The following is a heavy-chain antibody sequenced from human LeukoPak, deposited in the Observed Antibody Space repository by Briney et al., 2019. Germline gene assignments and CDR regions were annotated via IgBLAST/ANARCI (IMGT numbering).Heavy chain of an antibody. J-gene: IGHJ4*02. V-gene: IGHV4-34*01. CDR3: ARNYFGSGTYPFDY. D-gene: IGHD3-10*01. Sequence: PSETLSLTCAVYGGSFSGYYWSWIRQPPGKGLEWIGEINHSGSTNYNPSLKSRVTISVDKSKNQFSLKLSSVTAADTAVYYCARNYFGSGTYPFDYWGQGTLVTVSS. CDR2: INHSGST. CDR1: GGSFSGYY.